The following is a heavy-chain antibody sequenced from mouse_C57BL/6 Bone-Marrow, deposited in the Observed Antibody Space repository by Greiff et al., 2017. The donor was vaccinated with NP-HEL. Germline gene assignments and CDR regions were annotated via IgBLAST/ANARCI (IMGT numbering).Heavy chain of an antibody. CDR2: INSDGGST. Sequence: DVMLVESGGGLVQPGESLKLSCESNEYEFPSHDMSWVRKTPEKRLELVAAINSDGGSTYYPDTMERRFIISRDNTKKTLYLQMSSLRSEDTALYYCARQDYGSFYYAMDYWGQGTSVTVSS. J-gene: IGHJ4*01. V-gene: IGHV5-2*01. CDR3: ARQDYGSFYYAMDY. CDR1: EYEFPSHD. D-gene: IGHD1-1*01.